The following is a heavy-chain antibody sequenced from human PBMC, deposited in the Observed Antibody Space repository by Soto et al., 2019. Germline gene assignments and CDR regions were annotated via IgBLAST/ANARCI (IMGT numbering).Heavy chain of an antibody. D-gene: IGHD3-9*01. Sequence: QVQLVESGGGVVQPGRSLRLSCAASGFTFSSYAMHWVRQAPGKGLEWVAVISYDGSNKYYADSVKGRFTISRDNSKNTLYLQMNSLIAEDTAVYYCARDRRYDILTGYSRYYYYGMDVWGQGTTVTVSS. CDR1: GFTFSSYA. CDR3: ARDRRYDILTGYSRYYYYGMDV. J-gene: IGHJ6*02. V-gene: IGHV3-30-3*01. CDR2: ISYDGSNK.